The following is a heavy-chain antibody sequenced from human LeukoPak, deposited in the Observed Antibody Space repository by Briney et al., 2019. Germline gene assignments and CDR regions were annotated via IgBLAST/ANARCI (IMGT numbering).Heavy chain of an antibody. D-gene: IGHD3-3*01. CDR2: ISYDGSNK. Sequence: PGGSLRLSCAASGFIFSIYGMHWVRQAPGKGLEWVAVISYDGSNKYYADSVKGRFTISRDNSKNTLYLQMNSLRGEDTAVYYCAKDLGVQWRLPYYFDYWGQGTLVTVSS. CDR1: GFIFSIYG. V-gene: IGHV3-30*18. J-gene: IGHJ4*02. CDR3: AKDLGVQWRLPYYFDY.